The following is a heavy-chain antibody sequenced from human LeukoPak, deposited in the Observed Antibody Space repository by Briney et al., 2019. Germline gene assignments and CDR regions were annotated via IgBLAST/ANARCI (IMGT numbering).Heavy chain of an antibody. CDR1: GFTFSTYA. Sequence: GGSLRLSCSASGFTFSTYAMHWVRQAPGKGLEYVSAISSNGGNTYYADSVKGRFTISRDNSKNTLYLQMNSLRADDTAVYYCARDRGGNWVDALEIWGQGTMVTVSS. D-gene: IGHD1-1*01. CDR3: ARDRGGNWVDALEI. V-gene: IGHV3-64*04. J-gene: IGHJ3*02. CDR2: ISSNGGNT.